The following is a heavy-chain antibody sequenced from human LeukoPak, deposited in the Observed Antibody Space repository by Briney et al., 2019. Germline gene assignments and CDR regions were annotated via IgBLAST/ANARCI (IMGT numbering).Heavy chain of an antibody. J-gene: IGHJ4*02. CDR2: ISYDGSNK. D-gene: IGHD5-18*01. CDR3: ARESRGQLWFDY. CDR1: GFTFSSYA. Sequence: QPGGSLRLSCAAPGFTFSSYAMYWVRQAPGKGLEWVAVISYDGSNKYNADSVKGRFTISRDNSKNTLYLQMNSLRAEDTAVYNCARESRGQLWFDYWGQGTLVTVSS. V-gene: IGHV3-30-3*01.